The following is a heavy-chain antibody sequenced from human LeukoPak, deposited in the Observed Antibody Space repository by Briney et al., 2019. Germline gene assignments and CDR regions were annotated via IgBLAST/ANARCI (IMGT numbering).Heavy chain of an antibody. CDR3: ARDLLGYCSGGSCYPPDY. CDR1: GFTFSSNS. CDR2: ISSSSSYI. J-gene: IGHJ4*02. Sequence: GGSLRLSCAASGFTFSSNSMNWVRQAPGKGLEWVSSISSSSSYIYYADSVKGRFTISRDNAKNSLYLQMNSLRAEDTAVYYCARDLLGYCSGGSCYPPDYWGQGTLVTVSS. D-gene: IGHD2-15*01. V-gene: IGHV3-21*01.